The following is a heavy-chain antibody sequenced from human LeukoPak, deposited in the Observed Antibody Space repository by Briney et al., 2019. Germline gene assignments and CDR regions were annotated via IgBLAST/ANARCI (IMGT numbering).Heavy chain of an antibody. CDR1: GGTFSSYG. D-gene: IGHD1-26*01. V-gene: IGHV1-69*04. CDR3: ARGRHFQWELLRYYFDY. CDR2: IIPFLGIA. J-gene: IGHJ4*02. Sequence: SVKVSCKASGGTFSSYGISWVRQAPGQGLEWLGRIIPFLGIADYAQKFQGRVTITADKSTSPGYMELSSLRSEDTAVYYCARGRHFQWELLRYYFDYWGQGTLVTVSS.